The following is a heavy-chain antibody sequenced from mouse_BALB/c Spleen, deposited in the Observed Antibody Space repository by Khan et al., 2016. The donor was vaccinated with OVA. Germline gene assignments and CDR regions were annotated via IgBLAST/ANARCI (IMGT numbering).Heavy chain of an antibody. CDR2: IDPENGKT. J-gene: IGHJ3*01. Sequence: VQLQQSGADLVRPGALVKLSCKASGFNIKDSYMPWVKQRPEQGLEWIGWIDPENGKTIYDPKFQDKASITADISSNTAYMQHISPATVETAGNYCARSGYFAWFGYWGQGTLVTVSA. V-gene: IGHV14-1*02. CDR3: ARSGYFAWFGY. CDR1: GFNIKDSY.